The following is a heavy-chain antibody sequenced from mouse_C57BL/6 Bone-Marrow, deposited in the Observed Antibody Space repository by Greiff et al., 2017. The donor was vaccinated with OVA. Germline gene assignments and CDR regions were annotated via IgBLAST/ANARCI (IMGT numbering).Heavy chain of an antibody. CDR2: IGPGSGNT. CDR3: ARWVSAWFAY. D-gene: IGHD3-1*01. V-gene: IGHV1-77*01. Sequence: QVQLQQSGAELVKPGASVKISCKASGYTFTDYYINWVKQRPGQGLEWIGKIGPGSGNTYYNEKFKGKATLTADKSSSTAYMELRSLTSEDSAVYFCARWVSAWFAYWGQGTLVTVSA. CDR1: GYTFTDYY. J-gene: IGHJ3*01.